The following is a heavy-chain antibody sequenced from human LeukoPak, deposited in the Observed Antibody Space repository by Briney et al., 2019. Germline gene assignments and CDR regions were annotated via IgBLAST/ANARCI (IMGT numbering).Heavy chain of an antibody. CDR2: SYNSGST. V-gene: IGHV4-59*13. J-gene: IGHJ4*02. D-gene: IGHD6-19*01. CDR1: GGSISNYY. Sequence: SETLSLTCTVSGGSISNYYWSWIRQPPGKGLEYIGCSYNSGSTYYNPSLKSRVIMSQDTSKNQFSLNLSSVTAADTAVYYCARALGYSSGWGVDYWGQGILVTVSS. CDR3: ARALGYSSGWGVDY.